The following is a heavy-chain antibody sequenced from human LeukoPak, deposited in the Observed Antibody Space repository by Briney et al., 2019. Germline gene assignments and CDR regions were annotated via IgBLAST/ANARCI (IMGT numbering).Heavy chain of an antibody. D-gene: IGHD2-21*02. V-gene: IGHV4-34*01. J-gene: IGHJ4*02. CDR3: ARGWGPAYCGGDCHRHFDY. Sequence: SETLSLTCAVYGGSFSGYYWSWIRQPPGKGLEWIGEINHSGSTNYNPSLKSRVTISVDTSKNQFSLKLASVTAADTAVYYCARGWGPAYCGGDCHRHFDYWGQGTLVTVSS. CDR1: GGSFSGYY. CDR2: INHSGST.